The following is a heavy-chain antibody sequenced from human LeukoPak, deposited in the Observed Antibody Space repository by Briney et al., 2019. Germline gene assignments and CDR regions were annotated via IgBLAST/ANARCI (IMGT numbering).Heavy chain of an antibody. Sequence: SETLSLTCVIYDGSFSGYYWSWIRQPPGKGLEWIGEIYHSGNTNYSPSLKSRVTISVDTSKNQFSLKLSSVTAADTAVYYCARDYDILTGYYGTADAFDIWGQGTMVTVSS. CDR2: IYHSGNT. J-gene: IGHJ3*02. D-gene: IGHD3-9*01. CDR1: DGSFSGYY. CDR3: ARDYDILTGYYGTADAFDI. V-gene: IGHV4-34*01.